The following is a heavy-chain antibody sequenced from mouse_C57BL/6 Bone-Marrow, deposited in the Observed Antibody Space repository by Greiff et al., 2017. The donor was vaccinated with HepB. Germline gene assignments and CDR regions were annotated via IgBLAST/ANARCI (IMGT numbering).Heavy chain of an antibody. CDR2: SRNKANDYTT. CDR1: GFTFSDFY. V-gene: IGHV7-1*01. CDR3: ARDGDYDVGAMDY. J-gene: IGHJ4*01. Sequence: EVKLMESGGGLVQSGRSLRLSCATSGFTFSDFYMEWVRQAPGKGLEWIAASRNKANDYTTEYSASVKGRFIVSRDTSQSILYLQMNALRAEDTAIYYCARDGDYDVGAMDYWGQGTSVTVSS. D-gene: IGHD2-4*01.